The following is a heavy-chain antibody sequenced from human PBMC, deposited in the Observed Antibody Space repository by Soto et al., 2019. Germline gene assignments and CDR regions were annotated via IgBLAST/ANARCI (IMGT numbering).Heavy chain of an antibody. V-gene: IGHV2-5*02. J-gene: IGHJ4*02. CDR1: GFSLTTSGVG. CDR2: IYWDDDK. Sequence: QITLNESGPTVVRPTETLTLTCRFSGFSLTTSGVGVGWIRQSPGKAPEWLALIYWDDDKRHSASLKSRLTITKDTSKNQVVLTVSDLDPTDRATYYCAHRVLRTVFGLVTTTAIYFDFWGQGTPVAVSS. CDR3: AHRVLRTVFGLVTTTAIYFDF. D-gene: IGHD3-3*01.